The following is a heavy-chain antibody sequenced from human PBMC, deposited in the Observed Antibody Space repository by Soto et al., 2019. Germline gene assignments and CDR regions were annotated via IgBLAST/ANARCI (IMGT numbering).Heavy chain of an antibody. D-gene: IGHD2-8*01. J-gene: IGHJ6*03. CDR1: VYTFTSYD. CDR2: MNPNSGNT. CDR3: ARGRGYCTNGVCPRFAWFRYYYYMDV. Sequence: GASVTVSCKASVYTFTSYDINWVRQATGQGLEWMGWMNPNSGNTGYAQKFQGRVTMTRNTSISTAYMELSSLRSEDTAVYYCARGRGYCTNGVCPRFAWFRYYYYMDVWGKGTTVTVSS. V-gene: IGHV1-8*01.